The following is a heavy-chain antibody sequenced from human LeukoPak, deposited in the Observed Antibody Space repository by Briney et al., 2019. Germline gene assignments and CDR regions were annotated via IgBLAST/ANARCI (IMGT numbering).Heavy chain of an antibody. CDR3: ARDRRDGYNLYYFDL. CDR2: IYTRGST. J-gene: IGHJ4*02. D-gene: IGHD5-24*01. CDR1: GGSISSGSYY. Sequence: SETLSLTCTVSGGSISSGSYYWSWIRQPAGKGLEWIGRIYTRGSTNYNPSLKSRVTISVDTSKNQFSLKLSSVTAADTAVYYCARDRRDGYNLYYFDLWGQGTLVTVSS. V-gene: IGHV4-61*02.